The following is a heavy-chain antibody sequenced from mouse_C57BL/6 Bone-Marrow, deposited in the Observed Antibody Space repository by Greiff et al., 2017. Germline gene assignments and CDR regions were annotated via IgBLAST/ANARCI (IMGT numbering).Heavy chain of an antibody. V-gene: IGHV7-3*01. Sequence: EVHLVESGGGLVQPGGSLSLSCAASGFTFTDYYMSWVRQPPGKALEWLGFIRNKANGYTTEYSASVKGRFTISRDNSQSILYLQMNALRAEDSATYYCARSGYYGSIYVGSAYWGQGTLVTVSA. J-gene: IGHJ3*01. CDR1: GFTFTDYY. CDR3: ARSGYYGSIYVGSAY. D-gene: IGHD1-1*01. CDR2: IRNKANGYTT.